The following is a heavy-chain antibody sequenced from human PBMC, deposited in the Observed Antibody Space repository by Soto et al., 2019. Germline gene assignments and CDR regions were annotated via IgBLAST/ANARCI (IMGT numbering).Heavy chain of an antibody. CDR2: ISYDGSNK. Sequence: GGPLRLSCAASGFTFSRNGMHWVRQAPGKGLEWVAVISYDGSNKYYADSVKGRFTISRDNSKNTLYLQMNSLRAEDTAVYYCAKDSIAGRPDYYYGMDVWGQGTTVTVSS. J-gene: IGHJ6*02. D-gene: IGHD6-6*01. V-gene: IGHV3-30*18. CDR1: GFTFSRNG. CDR3: AKDSIAGRPDYYYGMDV.